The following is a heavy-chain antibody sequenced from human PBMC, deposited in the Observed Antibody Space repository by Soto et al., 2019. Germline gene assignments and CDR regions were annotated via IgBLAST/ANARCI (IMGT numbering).Heavy chain of an antibody. CDR2: IYHSGST. CDR1: GGSISSNNW. D-gene: IGHD2-2*01. V-gene: IGHV4-4*02. J-gene: IGHJ5*02. Sequence: PWETLSLTCAVSGGSISSNNWWSWVRQPPGMGLEWIGEIYHSGSTNYNPSLKSRVTILVDKSKNQFSLRLSSVTAADTAVYYCARGKGCSSTSCYYWFDPWGQGTLVTVSS. CDR3: ARGKGCSSTSCYYWFDP.